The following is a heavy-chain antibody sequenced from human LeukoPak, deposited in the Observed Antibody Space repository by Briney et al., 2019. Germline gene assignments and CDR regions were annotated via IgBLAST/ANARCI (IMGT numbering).Heavy chain of an antibody. V-gene: IGHV3-33*01. J-gene: IGHJ4*02. CDR1: GFTFSSYG. Sequence: GGSLRLSCAASGFTFSSYGMHWVRQAPGKGLEWVAVIWYDGSNKYYADSVKGRFTISRDNSKNTLYLQMNSLRAEDTAVYYCARDLRGYSYGSYYWGQGTLVTVSS. CDR3: ARDLRGYSYGSYY. CDR2: IWYDGSNK. D-gene: IGHD5-18*01.